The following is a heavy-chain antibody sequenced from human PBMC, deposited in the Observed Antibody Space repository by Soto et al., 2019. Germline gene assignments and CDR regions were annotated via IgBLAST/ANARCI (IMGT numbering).Heavy chain of an antibody. V-gene: IGHV3-11*06. CDR2: ISSSSSYT. D-gene: IGHD3-3*01. Sequence: QVQLVESGGGLVKPGGSLRLSCAASGFTFSDYYMSWIRQAPGKGLEWVSYISSSSSYTNYADSVKRRFTISRDNAKNSLYLQLNSLRAEDTAVYYCARRRGTLRFPGGMDVLGQGTTVTASS. J-gene: IGHJ6*02. CDR3: ARRRGTLRFPGGMDV. CDR1: GFTFSDYY.